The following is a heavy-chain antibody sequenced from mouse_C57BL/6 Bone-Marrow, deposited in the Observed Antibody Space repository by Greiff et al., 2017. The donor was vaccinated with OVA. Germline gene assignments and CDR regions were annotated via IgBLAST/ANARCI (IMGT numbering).Heavy chain of an antibody. CDR3: ARWHDGSSTYAMDY. CDR2: IYIGNGYT. D-gene: IGHD1-1*01. Sequence: EVKLEESGAELVRPGSSVKMSCKTSGYTFTSYGINWVKQRPGQGLEWIGYIYIGNGYTEYNEKFKGKATLTSDTSSSTAYMQLSSLTSEDSAIYFCARWHDGSSTYAMDYWGQGTSVTVSS. V-gene: IGHV1-58*01. J-gene: IGHJ4*01. CDR1: GYTFTSYG.